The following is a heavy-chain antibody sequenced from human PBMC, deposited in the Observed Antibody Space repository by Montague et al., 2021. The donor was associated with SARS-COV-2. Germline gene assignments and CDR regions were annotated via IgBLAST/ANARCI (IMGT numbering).Heavy chain of an antibody. D-gene: IGHD3-10*01. Sequence: SETLSLTCSVSGDSINNSRYYWGWIRQPPGKGLEWMGTIYYSGSAYYNPSLKSRVTISVDTSKDQFSLKLNSVTATDTAVYYCARLESTRGVIIRGACHTWGQGTKVTVSS. V-gene: IGHV4-39*01. J-gene: IGHJ3*02. CDR1: GDSINNSRYY. CDR3: ARLESTRGVIIRGACHT. CDR2: IYYSGSA.